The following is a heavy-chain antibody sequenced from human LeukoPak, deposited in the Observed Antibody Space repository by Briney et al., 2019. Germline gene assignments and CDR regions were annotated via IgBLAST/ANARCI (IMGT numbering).Heavy chain of an antibody. CDR2: INHSGST. CDR3: ARRVTVTTLRDFDY. J-gene: IGHJ4*02. CDR1: GGSFSGYY. D-gene: IGHD4-17*01. Sequence: PSETLSLTCAVYGGSFSGYYWSWIRQPPGKGLEWIGEINHSGSTNYNPSLKSRVTISVDTSKNQFSLKLSSVTAADTAVYYCARRVTVTTLRDFDYWGQGTLVTVSS. V-gene: IGHV4-34*01.